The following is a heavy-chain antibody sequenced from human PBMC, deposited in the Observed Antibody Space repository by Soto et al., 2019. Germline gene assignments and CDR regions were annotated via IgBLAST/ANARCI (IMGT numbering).Heavy chain of an antibody. Sequence: QVQLQQWGAGLLKPSETLSLTCAVYGGSFSGYYWSWIRQPPGTGLEWIGEINHSGSTNYNPSLKSRVTIAVDTSKNQFSLKLSSVTAADTAVYYCATRFYSSSSLVDYWGQGTLVTVSS. J-gene: IGHJ4*02. D-gene: IGHD6-6*01. CDR2: INHSGST. CDR1: GGSFSGYY. V-gene: IGHV4-34*01. CDR3: ATRFYSSSSLVDY.